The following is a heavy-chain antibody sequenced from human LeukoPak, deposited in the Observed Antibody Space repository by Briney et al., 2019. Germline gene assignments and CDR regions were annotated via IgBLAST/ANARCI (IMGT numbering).Heavy chain of an antibody. V-gene: IGHV1-18*01. J-gene: IGHJ4*02. CDR3: ARDEVVAATSPFDY. CDR2: ISAYNGNT. Sequence: GASVKVSCKVSGYTFTSYGISWVRQAPGQGLEWMGWISAYNGNTNYAQKLQGRVTMTTDTSTSTAYMELRSLRSDDTAVYYCARDEVVAATSPFDYWGQGTLVTVSS. CDR1: GYTFTSYG. D-gene: IGHD2-15*01.